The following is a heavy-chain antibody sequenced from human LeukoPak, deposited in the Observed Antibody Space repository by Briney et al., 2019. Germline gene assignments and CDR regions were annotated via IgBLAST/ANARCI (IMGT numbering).Heavy chain of an antibody. Sequence: ASVTVSCTASGYTFSDYYMHWVRQAPGQGLEWMGVINPSGGSTKYAQKFQGRVTMTRDMSTSTVDMELSSLRSEDTAVYYCAIYDCSSTPNCNENNWFDPWGQGTLVIVSS. J-gene: IGHJ5*02. V-gene: IGHV1-46*01. CDR1: GYTFSDYY. D-gene: IGHD2-2*01. CDR3: AIYDCSSTPNCNENNWFDP. CDR2: INPSGGST.